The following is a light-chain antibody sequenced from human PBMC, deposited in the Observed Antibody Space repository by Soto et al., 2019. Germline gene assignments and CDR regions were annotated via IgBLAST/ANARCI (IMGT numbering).Light chain of an antibody. V-gene: IGKV3-11*01. CDR2: DAF. J-gene: IGKJ4*01. CDR3: QQRSNWPLT. Sequence: EIVLTQSPATLSLSPGERATLSCRASQSVNTYLAWYRQKPGQAPRLLIYDAFNRAAGIPARFSGSGSGTDFTLTITSLEPEDFAVYYCQQRSNWPLTFGGGTKV. CDR1: QSVNTY.